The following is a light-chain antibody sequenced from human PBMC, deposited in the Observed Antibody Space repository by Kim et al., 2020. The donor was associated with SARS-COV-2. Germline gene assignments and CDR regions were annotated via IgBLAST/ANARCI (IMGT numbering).Light chain of an antibody. V-gene: IGKV4-1*01. Sequence: DIVMTQSPDSLPVSLGERATINCKSSQSILYSSNNKNYLAWYQQKPGQPPKLLISWASTRESGVPDRFSGSGSGTDFTLTISSLQAEDVAVYYCKQCYSPPYTFGQGTKLEI. CDR1: QSILYSSNNKNY. CDR2: WAS. CDR3: KQCYSPPYT. J-gene: IGKJ2*01.